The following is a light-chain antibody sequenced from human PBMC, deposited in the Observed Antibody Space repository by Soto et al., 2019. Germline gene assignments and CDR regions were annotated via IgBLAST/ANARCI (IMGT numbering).Light chain of an antibody. Sequence: QPVLTQSPSASASLGASVKLTCTLSSGHSSYAIAWHQQQPQKGPRYLMKVDSDGSHIKGDGIPDRFSGSSSGAERYLTISRLQSEDEADYYCQTWGTGVVLIGGGTQLTVL. CDR1: SGHSSYA. V-gene: IGLV4-69*01. J-gene: IGLJ2*01. CDR2: VDSDGSH. CDR3: QTWGTGVVL.